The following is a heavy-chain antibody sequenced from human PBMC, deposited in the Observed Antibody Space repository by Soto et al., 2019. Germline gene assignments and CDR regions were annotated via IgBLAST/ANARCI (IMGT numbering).Heavy chain of an antibody. CDR2: ISSSSSYI. V-gene: IGHV3-21*01. J-gene: IGHJ6*03. Sequence: EVQLVESGGGLVKPGGSLRLSCAASGFTFSSYSMNWVRKAPGKGLEWVSSISSSSSYIYYADSLKGQFTISRDNAKNSQDLQMKSLRAEDTAVYYCARGPYGDNAGEDNYYYMDVYGKGTTITFSS. CDR3: ARGPYGDNAGEDNYYYMDV. CDR1: GFTFSSYS. D-gene: IGHD4-17*01.